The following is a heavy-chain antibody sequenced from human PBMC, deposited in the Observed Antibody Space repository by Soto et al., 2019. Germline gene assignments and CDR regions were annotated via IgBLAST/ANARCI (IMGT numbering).Heavy chain of an antibody. CDR2: IYYSGST. J-gene: IGHJ4*01. V-gene: IGHV4-59*01. Sequence: KRQPPGKGLEWIGYIYYSGSTNYNPSLKSRVTISVDTSKNQFSLKLSSVTAADTAVYYCARCAGDSDYWGHGTLVTGSS. D-gene: IGHD1-1*01. CDR3: ARCAGDSDY.